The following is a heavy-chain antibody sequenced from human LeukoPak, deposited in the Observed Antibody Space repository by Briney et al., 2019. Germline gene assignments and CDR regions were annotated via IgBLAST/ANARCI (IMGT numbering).Heavy chain of an antibody. J-gene: IGHJ5*02. V-gene: IGHV4-34*01. Sequence: SETLSLTCAVSGGSFSGYYWSWIRQPPGKGLEWIGEINHSGSTNYNPSLKSRVTISVDTSKNQFSLKLSSVTAADTAVYYCARDSKATAAIRVSNWFDPWGQGTLVTVSS. D-gene: IGHD2-2*02. CDR3: ARDSKATAAIRVSNWFDP. CDR2: INHSGST. CDR1: GGSFSGYY.